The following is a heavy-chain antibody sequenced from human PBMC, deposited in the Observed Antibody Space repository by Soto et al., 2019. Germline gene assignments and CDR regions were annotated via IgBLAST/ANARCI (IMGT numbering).Heavy chain of an antibody. CDR3: ARVPDV. Sequence: SETLSLTCAVSGGSISSGGYSWSWVRQPPGKGLEWIGYIYHSRNTYYNPSLKSRVTISEDRSKNELSLKLTSVTAADTAVYYCARVPDVWGQGTTVTVSS. CDR1: GGSISSGGYS. CDR2: IYHSRNT. J-gene: IGHJ6*02. V-gene: IGHV4-30-2*01.